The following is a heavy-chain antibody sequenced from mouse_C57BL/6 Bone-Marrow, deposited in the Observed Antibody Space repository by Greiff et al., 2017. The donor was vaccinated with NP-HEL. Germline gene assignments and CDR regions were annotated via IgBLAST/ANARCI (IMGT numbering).Heavy chain of an antibody. Sequence: EVHLVESGGGLVKPGGSLKLSCAASGFTFSDYGMHWVRQAPEKGLEWVAYISSGSSTIYYADTVKGRFTISRDNAKNTLFLQMTSLRSEDTAMYYCARRSGQLRAWFAYWGQGTLVTVSA. V-gene: IGHV5-17*01. J-gene: IGHJ3*01. CDR2: ISSGSSTI. CDR3: ARRSGQLRAWFAY. D-gene: IGHD3-2*02. CDR1: GFTFSDYG.